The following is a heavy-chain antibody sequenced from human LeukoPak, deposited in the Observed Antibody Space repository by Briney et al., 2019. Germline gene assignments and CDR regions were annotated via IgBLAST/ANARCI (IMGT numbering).Heavy chain of an antibody. J-gene: IGHJ4*02. Sequence: PGGSLRLSCATSGFTFDDYAMHWVRQAPGEGLEWVSGISWNSGRIGYADSVKGRFTISRDNAKNSLYLQVNSLRAEDTALYYCAKDGSVVITPEYFFDNWGQGTLVTVS. CDR2: ISWNSGRI. CDR1: GFTFDDYA. CDR3: AKDGSVVITPEYFFDN. D-gene: IGHD3-22*01. V-gene: IGHV3-9*01.